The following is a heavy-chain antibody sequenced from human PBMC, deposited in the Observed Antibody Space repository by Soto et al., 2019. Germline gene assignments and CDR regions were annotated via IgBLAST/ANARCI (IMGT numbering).Heavy chain of an antibody. CDR1: GGSISSGGYS. CDR3: ARGQYRRDY. J-gene: IGHJ4*02. CDR2: INHSGST. D-gene: IGHD3-16*02. Sequence: SETLSLTCAVSGGSISSGGYSWSWIRQPPGKGLEWIGDINHSGSTKYNPSLKSRVTISVDTSKNQFSLNLRSVTAADTAVYYCARGQYRRDYWGQGTLVTVSS. V-gene: IGHV4-30-2*01.